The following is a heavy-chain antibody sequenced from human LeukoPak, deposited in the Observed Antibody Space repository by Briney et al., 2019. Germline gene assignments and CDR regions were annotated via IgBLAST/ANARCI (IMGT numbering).Heavy chain of an antibody. CDR2: IYTSGST. CDR3: ARVPGYGNTSYYYYYMDV. Sequence: PSQTLSLTCTVSGGSISSGSYYWRWLRQPAGKGLEWIGRIYTSGSTNYNPSLKSRVTISVDTSKNQFSLKLSSVTAADTAVYYCARVPGYGNTSYYYYYMDVWGKGTTVTGSS. J-gene: IGHJ6*03. D-gene: IGHD4-11*01. V-gene: IGHV4-61*02. CDR1: GGSISSGSYY.